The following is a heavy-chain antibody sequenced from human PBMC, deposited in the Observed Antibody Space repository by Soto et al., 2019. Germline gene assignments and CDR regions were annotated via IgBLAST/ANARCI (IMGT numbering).Heavy chain of an antibody. CDR2: ISAYNGNT. D-gene: IGHD4-4*01. Sequence: QVQLVQSGAEVKKPGASVKVSCKASGYTFNSYGISWVRQAPGQGLEWMGWISAYNGNTNYAQKLQGRVTMTTDTSTSTAYMELSSLRSDDTAVYYCARDRSNYVAHYGMDVWGQGTPVTVSS. CDR1: GYTFNSYG. V-gene: IGHV1-18*01. CDR3: ARDRSNYVAHYGMDV. J-gene: IGHJ6*02.